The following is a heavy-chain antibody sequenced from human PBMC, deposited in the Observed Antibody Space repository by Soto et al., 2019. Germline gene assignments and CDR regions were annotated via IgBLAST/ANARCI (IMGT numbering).Heavy chain of an antibody. Sequence: PGXSLKISWKGSGYSFTSYWIGWVRQMPGKCLDCMVIIYPGGSYTRYSPSFQGQVTISADKSISPAYLQWSSLKASDTAMYYCAGGGVRGVITRTRDYYGMDVWGQGTTVTVSS. V-gene: IGHV5-51*01. D-gene: IGHD3-10*01. CDR3: AGGGVRGVITRTRDYYGMDV. CDR1: GYSFTSYW. CDR2: IYPGGSYT. J-gene: IGHJ6*02.